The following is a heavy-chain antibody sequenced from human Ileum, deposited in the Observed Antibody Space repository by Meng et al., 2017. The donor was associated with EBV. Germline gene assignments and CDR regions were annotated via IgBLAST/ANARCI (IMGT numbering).Heavy chain of an antibody. V-gene: IGHV1-8*01. Sequence: GQLVKSGAEVKKPGASVKVSCKASGYTFTNYDISWVRQATGQGLEWMGWMNPKTGTAHYAQKFQGRVSMTRDTSITTAYMELSSLTSEDTAVYYCVRTLERGDYWGQGTLVTVSS. CDR2: MNPKTGTA. CDR3: VRTLERGDY. J-gene: IGHJ4*02. CDR1: GYTFTNYD. D-gene: IGHD5-24*01.